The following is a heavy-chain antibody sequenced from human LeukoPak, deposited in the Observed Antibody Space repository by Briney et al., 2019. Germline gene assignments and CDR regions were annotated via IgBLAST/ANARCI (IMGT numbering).Heavy chain of an antibody. CDR1: GGSISSYY. CDR2: IYYSGST. CDR3: ARDVSSLPYYYYYMDA. J-gene: IGHJ6*03. V-gene: IGHV4-59*01. Sequence: PSETLSLTCTVSGGSISSYYWSWIRQPPGKGLEWIGYIYYSGSTNYNPSLKSRVTISVDTSKNQFSLKLSSVTAADTAVYYCARDVSSLPYYYYYMDAWGKGTTVTVSS.